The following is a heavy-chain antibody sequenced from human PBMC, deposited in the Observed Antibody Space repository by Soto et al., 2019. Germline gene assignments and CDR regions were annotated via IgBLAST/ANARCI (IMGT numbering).Heavy chain of an antibody. CDR2: INPSGGST. CDR1: GYTFTSYY. D-gene: IGHD3-22*01. J-gene: IGHJ5*02. V-gene: IGHV1-46*01. CDR3: ARDGQYYYDSSGYYYLGRFDP. Sequence: GASVKVSCKASGYTFTSYYMHWVRQAPGQGLEWMGIINPSGGSTSYAQKFQGRVTMTRDTSTSTVYMELSSLRSEDTAVYYCARDGQYYYDSSGYYYLGRFDPWGQGTLVTVSS.